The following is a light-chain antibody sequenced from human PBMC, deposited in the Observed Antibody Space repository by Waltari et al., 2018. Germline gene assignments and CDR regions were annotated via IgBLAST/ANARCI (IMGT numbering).Light chain of an antibody. Sequence: DIVMTQSPDSLAVSLGERATINCKSGQSILYNFNSKNYLAWYQQKPGQPPKLLISWASIREAGVPDRLSGSGSGTDFALTISSLQAEDVAVYYCQQYYTNPITFGPGTKLEIK. CDR2: WAS. CDR3: QQYYTNPIT. V-gene: IGKV4-1*01. CDR1: QSILYNFNSKNY. J-gene: IGKJ3*01.